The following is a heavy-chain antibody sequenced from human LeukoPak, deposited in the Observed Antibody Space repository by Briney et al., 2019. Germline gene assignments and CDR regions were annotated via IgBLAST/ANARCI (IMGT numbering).Heavy chain of an antibody. V-gene: IGHV3-23*01. Sequence: GGSLRLSCAASGFTFSSYATSWVRQAPGKGLEWVSAISGSGGSTYYADSVKGRFTISRDNSKNTLYLQMNSLRAEDTAVYYCANSKLRGYFDYWGQGTLVTVSS. CDR3: ANSKLRGYFDY. CDR1: GFTFSSYA. CDR2: ISGSGGST. D-gene: IGHD4-11*01. J-gene: IGHJ4*02.